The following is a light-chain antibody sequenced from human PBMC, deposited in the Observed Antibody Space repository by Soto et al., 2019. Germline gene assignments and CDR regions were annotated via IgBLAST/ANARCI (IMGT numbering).Light chain of an antibody. Sequence: QSVLTQPASVSGSPGQSITISCTGTSSDIGAYNYVSWYQQHPGKAPKLMIYDVTNRPSGVSNRFSGSKSGYTASLTISGLQTEDEADYYCSSYTSSSTFLYVFGTGTKLTVL. CDR3: SSYTSSSTFLYV. V-gene: IGLV2-14*03. CDR1: SSDIGAYNY. J-gene: IGLJ1*01. CDR2: DVT.